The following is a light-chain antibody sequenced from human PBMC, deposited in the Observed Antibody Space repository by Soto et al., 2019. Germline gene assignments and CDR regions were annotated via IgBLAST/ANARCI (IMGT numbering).Light chain of an antibody. CDR1: QSVSSSY. J-gene: IGKJ1*01. CDR3: QQYCSAPGGT. Sequence: EIVLTQSPGTLSLSPGERATLSCRASQSVSSSYLAWYQQKPGQAPRLLIYGASSRATGIPDRFSGSGSGTGFTLTISRLEPEDFVVYDCQQYCSAPGGTFGQGTKGAIK. CDR2: GAS. V-gene: IGKV3-20*01.